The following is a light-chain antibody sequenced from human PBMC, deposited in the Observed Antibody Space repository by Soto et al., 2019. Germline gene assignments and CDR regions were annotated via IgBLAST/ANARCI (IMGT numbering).Light chain of an antibody. V-gene: IGKV3-15*01. J-gene: IGKJ2*01. CDR3: QQYNNWPPEYT. CDR1: PSVSSN. Sequence: EIVMTQSPATLSVSPGERATLSCRASPSVSSNLAWYQQKPGQAPRLLIYGASTRATGIPDRFSGSGSGTEFTLTISSLQSEDFAVYYCQQYNNWPPEYTFGQGTKLEIK. CDR2: GAS.